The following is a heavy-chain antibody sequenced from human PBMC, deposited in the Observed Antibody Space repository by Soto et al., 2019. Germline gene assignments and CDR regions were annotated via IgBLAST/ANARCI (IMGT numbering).Heavy chain of an antibody. D-gene: IGHD5-18*01. CDR3: ARFPRGYSYAFHY. Sequence: PSETLSLTCTVSGGSISSGGYYWSWIRQHPGKGLEWIGYIYYSGSTYYNPSLKSRVTMSVDTSKNQFSLKLSSVTAADTAVYYCARFPRGYSYAFHYWGQGALVTVSS. J-gene: IGHJ4*02. CDR2: IYYSGST. V-gene: IGHV4-30-4*08. CDR1: GGSISSGGYY.